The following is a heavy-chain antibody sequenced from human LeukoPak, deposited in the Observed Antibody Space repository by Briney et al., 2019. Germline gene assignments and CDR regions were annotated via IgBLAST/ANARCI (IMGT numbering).Heavy chain of an antibody. CDR1: GGSISRSTYY. Sequence: TPSETLSLTCTVSGGSISRSTYYWGWIRQSPGKGLEWIASINYSGITYYNPSLESRVTISVDTSRSQFSLKLSSVTAADTAVYYCARYRDGHTPFDHWGQGTLVTVSS. J-gene: IGHJ4*02. V-gene: IGHV4-39*01. CDR2: INYSGIT. D-gene: IGHD5-24*01. CDR3: ARYRDGHTPFDH.